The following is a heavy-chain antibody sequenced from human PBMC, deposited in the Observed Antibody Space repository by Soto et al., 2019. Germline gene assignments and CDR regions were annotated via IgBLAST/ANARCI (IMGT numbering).Heavy chain of an antibody. J-gene: IGHJ4*02. D-gene: IGHD3-3*01. V-gene: IGHV4-59*08. CDR2: IYYSGST. CDR3: ARHIGTIFGVVIDTGYFDY. Sequence: SETLSLTCTVSGGSISSYYWSWIRQPPGKGLEWIGYIYYSGSTNYNPSLKSRVTISVDTSKNQFSLKLSSVTAADTAVYYCARHIGTIFGVVIDTGYFDYWGQGTLVTVPQ. CDR1: GGSISSYY.